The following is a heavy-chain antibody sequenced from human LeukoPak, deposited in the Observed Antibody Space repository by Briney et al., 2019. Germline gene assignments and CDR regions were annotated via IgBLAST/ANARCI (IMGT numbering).Heavy chain of an antibody. CDR3: ARGWGRAAAVTY. Sequence: SETLSLTCTVSGGSISSGDYYWSWIRQPPGKGLEWIGEINHSGSTNYNPSLKSRVTISVDTSKNQFSLKLSSVTAADTAVYYCARGWGRAAAVTYWGQGTLVTVSS. CDR2: INHSGST. CDR1: GGSISSGDYY. V-gene: IGHV4-39*07. J-gene: IGHJ4*02. D-gene: IGHD6-13*01.